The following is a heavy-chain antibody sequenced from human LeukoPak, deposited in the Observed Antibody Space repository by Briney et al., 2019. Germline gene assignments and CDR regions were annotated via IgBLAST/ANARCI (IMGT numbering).Heavy chain of an antibody. J-gene: IGHJ4*02. D-gene: IGHD6-13*01. CDR2: IKQDGSEK. V-gene: IGHV3-7*03. CDR1: RFTFSSYW. Sequence: GGSLRLSCAASRFTFSSYWMSWVRQAPGKGLEWVANIKQDGSEKYYVDSVKGRFTISRDNAKNSLYLQMNSLRAEDTAVYYCARVPNYSYSSSWYVDYWGQGTLVTVSS. CDR3: ARVPNYSYSSSWYVDY.